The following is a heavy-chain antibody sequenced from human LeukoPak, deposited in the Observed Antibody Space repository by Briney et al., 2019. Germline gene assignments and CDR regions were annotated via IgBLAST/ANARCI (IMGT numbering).Heavy chain of an antibody. Sequence: GGSLRLSCAASGFTFRSYTMNGVRQAPGKGLEWVSSISSSSSSIYYADSVKGRFTISRDNAKKSLYLQMNSLRAEDTAMYYCARGFCTSTSCYGSYWGQGTLVTVSS. V-gene: IGHV3-21*01. J-gene: IGHJ4*02. D-gene: IGHD2-2*01. CDR2: ISSSSSSI. CDR1: GFTFRSYT. CDR3: ARGFCTSTSCYGSY.